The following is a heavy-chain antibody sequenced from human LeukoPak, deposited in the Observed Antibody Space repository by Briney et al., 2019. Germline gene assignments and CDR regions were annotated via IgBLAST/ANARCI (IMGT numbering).Heavy chain of an antibody. Sequence: PSETLSLTCAVSGPSITIPDNYWGWLHLPTGKGLEWFGAVSDPDTTYYYPSLRSRVAMSVDKSRNQFYLKLSSVTAADAAGYYCATREHQFQRRPGDYWGQGTQVTVSS. CDR2: VSDPDTT. V-gene: IGHV4-39*01. CDR1: GPSITIPDNY. J-gene: IGHJ4*02. D-gene: IGHD1-26*01. CDR3: ATREHQFQRRPGDY.